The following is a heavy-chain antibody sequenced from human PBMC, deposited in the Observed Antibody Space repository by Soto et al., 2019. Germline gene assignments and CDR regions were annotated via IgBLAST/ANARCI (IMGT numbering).Heavy chain of an antibody. Sequence: GESLKISCAASGFTFSSYSMNWVRQAPGKGLEWVSSISSSSSYIYYADSVKGRFTISRDNAKNSLYLQMNSLRAEDTAVYYCARGYSTNGVCYAWGQGTLVTVSS. CDR3: ARGYSTNGVCYA. D-gene: IGHD2-8*01. J-gene: IGHJ4*02. V-gene: IGHV3-21*01. CDR1: GFTFSSYS. CDR2: ISSSSSYI.